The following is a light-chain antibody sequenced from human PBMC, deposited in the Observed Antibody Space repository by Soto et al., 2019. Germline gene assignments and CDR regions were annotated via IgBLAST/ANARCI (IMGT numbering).Light chain of an antibody. CDR3: QQYNNSPPYT. CDR1: QSVSSN. CDR2: GAS. Sequence: EIVMTQSRATLSMSPGERATLSCRASQSVSSNLAWYQQKPGQAPRLLIYGASTRATGIPARFSGSGSGTEFTLTISSLQSEDFAVYYCQQYNNSPPYTFGQGTKLEIK. V-gene: IGKV3-15*01. J-gene: IGKJ2*01.